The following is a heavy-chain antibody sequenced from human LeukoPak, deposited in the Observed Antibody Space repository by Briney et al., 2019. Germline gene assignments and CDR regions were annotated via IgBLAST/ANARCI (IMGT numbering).Heavy chain of an antibody. Sequence: ASVKFSCKASGGTFSSYAISWVRQATGQGLEWMGWVNPNSGNTGYAQKFQGRVTMTRNTSISTAYMELSSLRSEDTAVYYCARGFPIAAAGTILYYYGMDVWGQGTTVTVSS. CDR3: ARGFPIAAAGTILYYYGMDV. V-gene: IGHV1-8*02. CDR2: VNPNSGNT. CDR1: GGTFSSYA. D-gene: IGHD6-13*01. J-gene: IGHJ6*02.